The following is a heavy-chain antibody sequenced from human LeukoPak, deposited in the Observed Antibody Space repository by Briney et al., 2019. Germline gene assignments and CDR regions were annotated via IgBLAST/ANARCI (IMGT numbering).Heavy chain of an antibody. CDR2: INPSGGST. J-gene: IGHJ4*02. Sequence: ASVKVSCKASGCTFTKYYIHWVRQAPGQGLEWMGIINPSGGSTSYAQKFQGRVTLTSDTSTSTVYMELSSLRSEDTAVYYCARTGGGAAAGGLEYWGQGTLVTVSS. CDR3: ARTGGGAAAGGLEY. V-gene: IGHV1-46*01. D-gene: IGHD6-13*01. CDR1: GCTFTKYY.